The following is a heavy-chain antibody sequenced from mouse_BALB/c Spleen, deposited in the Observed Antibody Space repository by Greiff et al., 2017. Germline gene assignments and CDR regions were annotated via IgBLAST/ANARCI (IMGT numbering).Heavy chain of an antibody. Sequence: VQLVESGAELVRPGVSVKISCKGSGYTFTDYAMHWVKQSHAKSLEWIGVISTYYGDASYNQKFKGKATMTVDKSSSTAYMELARLTSEDSAIYYCARDGSFDYWGQGTTLTVSS. J-gene: IGHJ2*01. CDR3: ARDGSFDY. D-gene: IGHD1-1*01. CDR1: GYTFTDYA. V-gene: IGHV1S137*01. CDR2: ISTYYGDA.